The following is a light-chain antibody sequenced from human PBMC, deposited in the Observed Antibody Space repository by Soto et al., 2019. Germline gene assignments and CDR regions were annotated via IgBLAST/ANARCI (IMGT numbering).Light chain of an antibody. Sequence: DIVLTQSPGTLSLSPGDRATLSCRTSRFVSNYYVAWYQQRPGQAPRLLIYAASSRATDIPDRFSGSGSGTDFTLTISRLEAEDFAVYYCQHYADSPPVFTFGPGTKV. CDR3: QHYADSPPVFT. CDR1: RFVSNYY. J-gene: IGKJ3*01. V-gene: IGKV3-20*01. CDR2: AAS.